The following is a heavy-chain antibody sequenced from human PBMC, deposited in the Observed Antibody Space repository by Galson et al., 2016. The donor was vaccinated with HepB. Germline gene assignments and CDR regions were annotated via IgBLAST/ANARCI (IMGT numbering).Heavy chain of an antibody. Sequence: TLSLTCTVSGDSISSYYWLWIRLPTGKGLEWIGYVHNSGYTTYNPSLNGRVTISMDTSKNQFSLKLSSMTAADTAVYYCAREYSSFDYVGHGILVTVSS. CDR3: AREYSSFDY. D-gene: IGHD6-19*01. J-gene: IGHJ4*03. CDR1: GDSISSYY. V-gene: IGHV4-59*01. CDR2: VHNSGYT.